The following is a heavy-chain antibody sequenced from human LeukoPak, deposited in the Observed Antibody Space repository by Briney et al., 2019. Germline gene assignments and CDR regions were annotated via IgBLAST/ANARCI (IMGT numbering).Heavy chain of an antibody. CDR2: IKSDGSGA. CDR1: GFTFSSSW. V-gene: IGHV3-74*03. D-gene: IGHD3-10*02. CDR3: ARDRYYVLDY. J-gene: IGHJ4*02. Sequence: GGSLRLSCAASGFTFSSSWMRWVRQAPGKGLVWVSRIKSDGSGATYADSVKGRFTISRDNAKNTLYLQMNSLRAEDTAVYYCARDRYYVLDYWGQGILVTVSS.